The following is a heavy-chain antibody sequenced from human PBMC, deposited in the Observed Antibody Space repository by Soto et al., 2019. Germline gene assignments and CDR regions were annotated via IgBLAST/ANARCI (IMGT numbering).Heavy chain of an antibody. D-gene: IGHD3-22*01. J-gene: IGHJ5*02. CDR3: AGDLYSHYNDSHASSYP. CDR1: GGTFSTYT. V-gene: IGHV1-69*04. CDR2: IIPIIGII. Sequence: GASVKVSCKASGGTFSTYTITWVRQAPGQGLEWMGRIIPIIGIINYAQKFQGRVTITADKFTGTAYMELTRLRSDDTAVYYCAGDLYSHYNDSHASSYPWGQGTQVPVSS.